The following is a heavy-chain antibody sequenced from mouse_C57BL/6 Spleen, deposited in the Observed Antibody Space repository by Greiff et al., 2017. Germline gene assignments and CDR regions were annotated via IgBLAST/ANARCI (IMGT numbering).Heavy chain of an antibody. D-gene: IGHD3-3*01. CDR3: ARRVGQGGYFDY. J-gene: IGHJ2*01. CDR1: GYTFTDYY. Sequence: VQLQQSGAVLVKPGASVKMSCKASGYTFTDYYMHWVKQSHGKSLEWIGVINPYNGGTSYNQKFKGKATLTVDKTSSTAYMELNSLTSEDSAVYYCARRVGQGGYFDYWGQGTTLTVSS. V-gene: IGHV1-19*01. CDR2: INPYNGGT.